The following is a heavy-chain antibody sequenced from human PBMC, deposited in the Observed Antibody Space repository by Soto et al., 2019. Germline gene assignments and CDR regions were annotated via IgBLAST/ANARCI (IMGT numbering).Heavy chain of an antibody. Sequence: QVQLVESGGGVVQPGRSLRLSCAASGFSLSTYGMHWVRQAPGKGLEWVAVISYDGSNKYHADSVMGRFTISRDNSRNTLYLQMNSLRLDDTAVYYCAKDAPRYSGFDFSQWGQGTLVTVSS. CDR3: AKDAPRYSGFDFSQ. CDR1: GFSLSTYG. J-gene: IGHJ4*02. CDR2: ISYDGSNK. V-gene: IGHV3-30*18. D-gene: IGHD5-12*01.